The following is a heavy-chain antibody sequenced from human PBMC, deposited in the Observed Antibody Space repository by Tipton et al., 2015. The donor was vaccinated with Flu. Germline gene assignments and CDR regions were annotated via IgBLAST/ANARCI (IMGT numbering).Heavy chain of an antibody. D-gene: IGHD2/OR15-2a*01. Sequence: SLRLSCAASGFTVSTYTMSWVRQAPGQGLEWVSSLTSSSSSIYYADSVKGRFTISRDNAKNSLYLQMNSLRAEDTAVYYCATYFLGYWGQGALVTVSS. CDR1: GFTVSTYT. J-gene: IGHJ4*02. CDR3: ATYFLGY. V-gene: IGHV3-21*01. CDR2: LTSSSSSI.